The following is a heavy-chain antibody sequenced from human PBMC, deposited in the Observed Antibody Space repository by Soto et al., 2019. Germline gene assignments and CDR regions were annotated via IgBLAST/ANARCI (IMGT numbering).Heavy chain of an antibody. CDR1: GYTFTGYY. CDR3: ARSPPYGDYENYYYYMDV. Sequence: ASVKVSCKASGYTFTGYYMHWVRQAPGQGLEWMGWINPNSGGTNYAQKFQGWVTMTRDTSISTAYMELSRLRSDDTAVYYCARSPPYGDYENYYYYMDVWGKGTTVTVSS. CDR2: INPNSGGT. D-gene: IGHD4-17*01. J-gene: IGHJ6*03. V-gene: IGHV1-2*04.